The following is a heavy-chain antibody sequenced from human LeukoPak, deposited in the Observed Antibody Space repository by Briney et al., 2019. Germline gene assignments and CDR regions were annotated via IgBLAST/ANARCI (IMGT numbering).Heavy chain of an antibody. Sequence: PSETLSLTCTVSGGSISSYYWSWIRQPPGKGLEWIGYIYYSGSTNYNPPLKSRVTISVDTSKNQFSLKLSSVTAADTAVYYCARSGLGSSWESTNFDYWGQGTLVTVSS. V-gene: IGHV4-59*01. CDR2: IYYSGST. J-gene: IGHJ4*02. D-gene: IGHD6-13*01. CDR3: ARSGLGSSWESTNFDY. CDR1: GGSISSYY.